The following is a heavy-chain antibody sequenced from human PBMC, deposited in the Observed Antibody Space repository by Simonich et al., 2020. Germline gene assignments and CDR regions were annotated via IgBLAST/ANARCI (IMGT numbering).Heavy chain of an antibody. CDR1: GGSISRYY. Sequence: QVQLQESGPGLGKPSETLSLTCTVSGGSISRYYWSWIRQPPGKGLEWIGYIYYSGSTNYNPSLKSRVTISVDTSKNQFSLKLSSVTAADTAVYYCARLPDYWGQGTLVTVSS. J-gene: IGHJ4*02. CDR3: ARLPDY. CDR2: IYYSGST. V-gene: IGHV4-59*08.